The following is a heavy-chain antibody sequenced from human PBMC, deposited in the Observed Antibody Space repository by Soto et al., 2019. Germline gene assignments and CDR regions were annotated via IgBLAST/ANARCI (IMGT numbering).Heavy chain of an antibody. CDR3: FRGGVTSRTFDY. Sequence: GESLKISCKASGYIIKNYWIGWVRQMPGRGLEWMGIIFPDDSDTSYSPSFQGHVTISVDKSISTAYVQWSSLKASDSGIYYWFRGGVTSRTFDYWGQGTLVTVSS. CDR2: IFPDDSDT. CDR1: GYIIKNYW. J-gene: IGHJ4*02. D-gene: IGHD3-16*01. V-gene: IGHV5-51*01.